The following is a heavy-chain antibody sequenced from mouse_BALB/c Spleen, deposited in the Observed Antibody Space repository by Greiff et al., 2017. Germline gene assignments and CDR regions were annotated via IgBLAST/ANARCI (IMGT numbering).Heavy chain of an antibody. D-gene: IGHD1-1*01. V-gene: IGHV1-87*01. CDR3: ARSGITTYYAMDY. CDR2: IYPGDGDT. J-gene: IGHJ4*01. CDR1: GYTFTSYW. Sequence: QVQLQQSGAELARPGASVKLSCKASGYTFTSYWMQWVKQRPGQGLEWIGAIYPGDGDTRYTQKFKGKATLTADKSSSTAYMQLSSLASEDSAVYYCARSGITTYYAMDYWGQGTSVTVSS.